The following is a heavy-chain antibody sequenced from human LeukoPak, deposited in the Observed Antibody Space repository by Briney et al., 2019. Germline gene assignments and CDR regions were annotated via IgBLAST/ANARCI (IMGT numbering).Heavy chain of an antibody. CDR1: GYTFTSYA. Sequence: ASVKVSCKASGYTFTSYAMHWVRQAPGQRLEWMEWINAGNGNTKYSQKFQGRVTITRDTSASAAYMELSSLRSEDTAVYYCAREVESGWDYFDYWGQGTLVTVSS. CDR3: AREVESGWDYFDY. CDR2: INAGNGNT. V-gene: IGHV1-3*01. D-gene: IGHD6-19*01. J-gene: IGHJ4*02.